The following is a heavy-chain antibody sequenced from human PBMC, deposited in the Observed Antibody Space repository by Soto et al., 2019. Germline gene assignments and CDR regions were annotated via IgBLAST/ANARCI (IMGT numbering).Heavy chain of an antibody. CDR1: GGSISSSSYY. Sequence: QLQLQESGPGLVKPSETLSLTCTVSGGSISSSSYYWGWIRQPPGKGLEWIGSIYYSGSTYYNPSLKSRVTISVDTSKNQFSLKLSSVTAADTAVYYCASRPSDNYYYGSGSYYDGKQLDYWGQGTLVTVSS. CDR3: ASRPSDNYYYGSGSYYDGKQLDY. CDR2: IYYSGST. V-gene: IGHV4-39*01. D-gene: IGHD3-10*01. J-gene: IGHJ4*02.